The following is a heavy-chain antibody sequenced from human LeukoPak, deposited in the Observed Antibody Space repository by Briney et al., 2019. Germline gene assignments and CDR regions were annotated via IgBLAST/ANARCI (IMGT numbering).Heavy chain of an antibody. CDR1: GYTFTGYY. J-gene: IGHJ5*02. CDR3: ARDAAYSSGWLPHWFDP. Sequence: ASVKVSCKASGYTFTGYYMHWVRQAPGQGLEWMGRINPNRGGTNYAQKFQGRVTMTRDTSISTAYMELTRLRSDDTAVYYCARDAAYSSGWLPHWFDPRGQRTLVTVSS. V-gene: IGHV1-2*06. CDR2: INPNRGGT. D-gene: IGHD6-19*01.